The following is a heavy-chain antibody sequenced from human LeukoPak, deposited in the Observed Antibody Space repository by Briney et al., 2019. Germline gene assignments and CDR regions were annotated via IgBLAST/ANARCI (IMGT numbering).Heavy chain of an antibody. CDR3: ARSGSSQGRMDV. CDR2: IYSSGST. J-gene: IGHJ6*03. Sequence: SETLSLTCTVSGGSISSYYWSWIRQPAGKGLEWNGRIYSSGSTNYNPSLKSRVAMSVDTSKNQFSLKLSSVTAADTAVYYCARSGSSQGRMDVWGKGTTVTVSS. D-gene: IGHD6-13*01. V-gene: IGHV4-4*07. CDR1: GGSISSYY.